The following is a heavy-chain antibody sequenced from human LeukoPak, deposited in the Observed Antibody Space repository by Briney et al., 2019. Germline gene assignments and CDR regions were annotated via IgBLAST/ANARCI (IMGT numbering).Heavy chain of an antibody. D-gene: IGHD3-10*01. CDR3: ARVYMVRGVIGAFDI. Sequence: SETLSLTCTVSGGSISSYYWSWIRQPAGKGLEWIGRIYTSGSTNYNPSLKSRVTMSVDTSKNQFSLKLSSVTAADTAVYYCARVYMVRGVIGAFDIWGQGTMVTVSS. CDR2: IYTSGST. CDR1: GGSISSYY. J-gene: IGHJ3*02. V-gene: IGHV4-4*07.